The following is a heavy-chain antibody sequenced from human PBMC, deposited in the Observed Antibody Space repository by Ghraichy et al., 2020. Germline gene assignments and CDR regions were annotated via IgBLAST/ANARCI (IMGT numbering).Heavy chain of an antibody. CDR1: GFAFSSYA. Sequence: LSLTCAASGFAFSSYAMGWVRQSPGKGLEWVSAISGSGSVTYDADSVKGRFTISRDNSKNTLYLQMNNLRAEDTAVYYCAKDRWPGGVPAAGIGDNWGRGTLVTVSS. J-gene: IGHJ4*01. D-gene: IGHD6-13*01. CDR3: AKDRWPGGVPAAGIGDN. V-gene: IGHV3-23*01. CDR2: ISGSGSVT.